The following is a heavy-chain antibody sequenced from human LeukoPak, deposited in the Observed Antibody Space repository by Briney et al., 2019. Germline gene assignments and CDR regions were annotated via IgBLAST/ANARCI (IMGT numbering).Heavy chain of an antibody. CDR3: AREDRGSGSYKYYFDY. CDR1: GGSISSGGYS. D-gene: IGHD3-10*01. J-gene: IGHJ4*02. V-gene: IGHV4-30-2*01. CDR2: IYHSGST. Sequence: SQTLSLTCAVSGGSISSGGYSWSWIRQPPGKGLEWIGYIYHSGSTYYNPSLKSRVTISVDRSKNQFSLKLSSVTAADTAVYYCAREDRGSGSYKYYFDYWGQGTLVTVSS.